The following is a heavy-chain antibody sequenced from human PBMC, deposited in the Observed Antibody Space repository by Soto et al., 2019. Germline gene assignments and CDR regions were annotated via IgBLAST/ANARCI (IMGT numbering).Heavy chain of an antibody. CDR3: ARDLEFRDGNISHLDY. Sequence: QVKLVQSGAEVKKPGSSVKVSCKASGDSFSRHTFNWVRQAPGQGLEGMGGIFPIFRTTNYAQKFQGRITIVADESASTVYLELSSLRSDDTAVYFCARDLEFRDGNISHLDYWGQGTLVTVSS. CDR2: IFPIFRTT. D-gene: IGHD3-10*01. V-gene: IGHV1-69*01. J-gene: IGHJ4*02. CDR1: GDSFSRHT.